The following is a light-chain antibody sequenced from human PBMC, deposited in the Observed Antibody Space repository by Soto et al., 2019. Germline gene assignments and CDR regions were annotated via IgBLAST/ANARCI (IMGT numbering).Light chain of an antibody. CDR1: SSDVGGYNH. CDR2: GVN. CDR3: SSYTSTRTLV. V-gene: IGLV2-14*01. Sequence: QSVLTQPASVSGSPGQSITISCTGTSSDVGGYNHVSWYQQHPGKAPKLMINGVNYRPSVVSDRFAGSKSGNTASLTISGLQTEDEADYFASSYTSTRTLVFGTGTKVTVL. J-gene: IGLJ1*01.